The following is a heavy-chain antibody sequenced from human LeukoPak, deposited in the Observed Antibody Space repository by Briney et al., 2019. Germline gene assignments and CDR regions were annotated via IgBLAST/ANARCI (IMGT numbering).Heavy chain of an antibody. J-gene: IGHJ4*02. Sequence: NPGGSLRLSCAASGFTFSSYAMSWVRQAPGKGLEWVSAISGSGGSTYYADSVKGRFTISRDYSKNTLYLQMNSLRAEDTAVYYCAKDTGRIAASYFDYWGQGTLVTVSS. V-gene: IGHV3-23*01. CDR1: GFTFSSYA. CDR2: ISGSGGST. CDR3: AKDTGRIAASYFDY. D-gene: IGHD6-13*01.